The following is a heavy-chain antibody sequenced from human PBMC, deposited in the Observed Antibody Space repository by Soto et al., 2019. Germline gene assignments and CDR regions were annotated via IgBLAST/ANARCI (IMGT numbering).Heavy chain of an antibody. V-gene: IGHV1-3*01. CDR1: GYTFTSYA. CDR2: INAGNGNT. D-gene: IGHD2-2*01. J-gene: IGHJ5*02. CDR3: ARDSGVVVPAAISNWFDP. Sequence: GASVKVSCKASGYTFTSYAMHWVRRAPGQRLEWMGWINAGNGNTKYSQKFQGRVTITRDTSASTAYMELSSLRSEDTAVYYCARDSGVVVPAAISNWFDPWGQGTLVTVSS.